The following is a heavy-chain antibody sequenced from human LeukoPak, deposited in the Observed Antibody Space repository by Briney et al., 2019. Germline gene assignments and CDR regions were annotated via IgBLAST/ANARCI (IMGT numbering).Heavy chain of an antibody. CDR3: AKGPSGSSPYYFDY. J-gene: IGHJ4*02. V-gene: IGHV3-23*01. D-gene: IGHD1-26*01. CDR2: VSGSGGST. CDR1: GFTFSSYA. Sequence: PGGSLGLSCAASGFTFSSYAMSWVRQAPGKGLQWVSVVSGSGGSTNYADSVKGRFTISRDNSKNTLYLQMNSLRAEDTAVYYCAKGPSGSSPYYFDYWGQGTLVTVSS.